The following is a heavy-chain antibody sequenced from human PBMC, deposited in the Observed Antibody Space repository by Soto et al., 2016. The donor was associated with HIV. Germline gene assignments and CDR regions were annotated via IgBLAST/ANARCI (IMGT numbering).Heavy chain of an antibody. J-gene: IGHJ3*02. CDR2: IYSGGST. Sequence: EVQLVETGGGLIQPGGSLRLSCAASGFTVSSNYMSWVRQAPGKGLEWVSVIYSGGSTYYADSVKGRFTISRDNSKNTLYLQMNSLRAEDTAVYYCASQEVTMVRGVIIQGTHAFDIWGQGTMVTVSS. D-gene: IGHD3-10*01. V-gene: IGHV3-53*02. CDR3: ASQEVTMVRGVIIQGTHAFDI. CDR1: GFTVSSNY.